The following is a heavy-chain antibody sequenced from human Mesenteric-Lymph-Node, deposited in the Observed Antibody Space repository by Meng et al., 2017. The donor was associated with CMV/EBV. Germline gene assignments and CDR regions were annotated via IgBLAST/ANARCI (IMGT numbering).Heavy chain of an antibody. CDR3: ARDRGGPYASSWFGYYFDS. J-gene: IGHJ4*02. CDR1: TFSSYA. Sequence: TFSSYAIAWVRQAPGQGLEWMGRINPNSGDTNFAQKFQGRVTMTRDTSISTASMELSGLKSDDTAVYYCARDRGGPYASSWFGYYFDSWGQGTLVTVSS. V-gene: IGHV1-2*06. CDR2: INPNSGDT. D-gene: IGHD6-13*01.